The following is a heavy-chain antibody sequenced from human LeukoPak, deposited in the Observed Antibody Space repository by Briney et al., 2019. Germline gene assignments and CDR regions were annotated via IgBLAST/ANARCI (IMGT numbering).Heavy chain of an antibody. CDR3: ARPYSSGWYVDFQH. Sequence: GGSLRLSCAASGFTFSDYGMHWVRQAPGKGLEWVAFIRNDGSYEYYPDSVKGRFTISRDNSRNALFLQMNSLRAEDTAVYYCARPYSSGWYVDFQHWGQGTLVTVSS. CDR1: GFTFSDYG. V-gene: IGHV3-30*02. J-gene: IGHJ1*01. D-gene: IGHD6-19*01. CDR2: IRNDGSYE.